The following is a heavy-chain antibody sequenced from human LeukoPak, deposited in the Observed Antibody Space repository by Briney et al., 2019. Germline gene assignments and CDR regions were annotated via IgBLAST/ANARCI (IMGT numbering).Heavy chain of an antibody. D-gene: IGHD3-16*01. V-gene: IGHV3-49*03. Sequence: GGSLRLSCTASGFTFGDYAMSWFRQAPGKGLEWVGFIRSKAYGGTTEYAASVKGRFTISRDDSKSIAYLQMNSLKTEDTAVYCCARGGSWAPLDVWGQGTTVTVSS. J-gene: IGHJ6*02. CDR3: ARGGSWAPLDV. CDR1: GFTFGDYA. CDR2: IRSKAYGGTT.